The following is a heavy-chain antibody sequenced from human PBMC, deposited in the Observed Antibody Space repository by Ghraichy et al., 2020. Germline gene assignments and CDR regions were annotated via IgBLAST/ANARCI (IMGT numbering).Heavy chain of an antibody. Sequence: SCTVSGGSVSSGFYYWSWIRQPPGKGLEWIGYISYTGSTNYNPSLKSRVTISVDTSQNQFSLKLSSVTAADTAVYYCARERGVHYFDYWGQGTLVTVSS. CDR2: ISYTGST. J-gene: IGHJ4*02. D-gene: IGHD2-8*01. CDR3: ARERGVHYFDY. V-gene: IGHV4-61*01. CDR1: GGSVSSGFYY.